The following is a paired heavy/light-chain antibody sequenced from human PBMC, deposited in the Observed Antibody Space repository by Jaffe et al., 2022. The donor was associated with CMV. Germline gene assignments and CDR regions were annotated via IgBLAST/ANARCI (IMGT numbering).Heavy chain of an antibody. Sequence: QVQLVQSGPEVKKPGSSVKVSCKASGGTFSSYAISWVRQAPGQGFEWMGRIIPLLGIATYAENFQGRLTITADKSTSAAYMELSGLRSDDTAVYYCQPLEGRWLDPWGQGTLVTVSS. CDR3: QPLEGRWLDP. D-gene: IGHD2-2*01. CDR2: IIPLLGIA. CDR1: GGTFSSYA. J-gene: IGHJ5*02. V-gene: IGHV1-69*09.
Light chain of an antibody. CDR2: GAS. J-gene: IGKJ1*01. Sequence: EIVMTQSPATLSVSPGERATLSCRASQSVSSNLAWYQQKPGQAPRLLIYGASTRATGIPARFSGSGSGTDFTLTISSLQSEDFAVYYCQQYNTIFAWTFGQGTRVEIK. CDR3: QQYNTIFAWT. V-gene: IGKV3-15*01. CDR1: QSVSSN.